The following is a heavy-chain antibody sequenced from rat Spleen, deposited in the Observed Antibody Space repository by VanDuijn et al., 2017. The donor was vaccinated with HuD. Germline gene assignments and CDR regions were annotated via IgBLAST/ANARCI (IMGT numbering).Heavy chain of an antibody. J-gene: IGHJ2*01. V-gene: IGHV2-63*01. CDR1: EFSLTGNN. Sequence: QVQLKESGPGLVQPSQTLSLTCTVSEFSLTGNNIHWVRQSPGKGLEWMGRMRYDGDTSYNSALKSRLSISRDTSKNQVFLKMGSLQTNDTASYYCTRSLYSSPLFDYWGQGVMVTVSS. D-gene: IGHD1-2*01. CDR2: MRYDGDT. CDR3: TRSLYSSPLFDY.